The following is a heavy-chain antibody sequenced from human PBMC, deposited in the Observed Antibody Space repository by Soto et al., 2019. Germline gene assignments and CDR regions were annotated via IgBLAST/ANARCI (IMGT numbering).Heavy chain of an antibody. Sequence: QMQLQESGLGLVKPSETLSLTCAVSSASITSEQRWSWVRQPPGKGLEWIGEIHHSGSTNENPSLKSRVTMSVDKSKNQFSLNLNSVTAADTAVYFCARSFGWYAIDQWGQGTLVTVSS. CDR3: ARSFGWYAIDQ. D-gene: IGHD6-19*01. J-gene: IGHJ4*02. CDR1: SASITSEQR. V-gene: IGHV4-4*02. CDR2: IHHSGST.